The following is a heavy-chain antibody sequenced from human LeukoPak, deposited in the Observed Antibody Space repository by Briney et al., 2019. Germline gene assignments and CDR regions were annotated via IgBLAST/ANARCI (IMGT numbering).Heavy chain of an antibody. J-gene: IGHJ4*02. CDR3: AKDLAFTAGKEY. D-gene: IGHD2-15*01. CDR2: IYSGGST. V-gene: IGHV3-53*01. Sequence: GGSLRLSCAASGYTVSSNYMSWVRQAPGKGLEWVSVIYSGGSTYYADSVKGRFTISRDNSRNTLYLQMNSLRVEDTAVYYCAKDLAFTAGKEYWGQGTLVTVSS. CDR1: GYTVSSNY.